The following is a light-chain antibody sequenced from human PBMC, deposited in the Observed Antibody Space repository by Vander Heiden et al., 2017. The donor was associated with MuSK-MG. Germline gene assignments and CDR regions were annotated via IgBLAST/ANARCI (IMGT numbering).Light chain of an antibody. J-gene: IGKJ5*01. V-gene: IGKV3-15*01. CDR3: QQYNNWPPSST. CDR1: QSISSN. CDR2: GAS. Sequence: EIVMTQSPTILSVPPGEGATLSCRASQSISSNLAWFQHTPGQAPRLLIYGASIRATAIPPRFSGSGSGTEFTLTISSLQSEDFAVYYCQQYNNWPPSSTFGPGTRMEIK.